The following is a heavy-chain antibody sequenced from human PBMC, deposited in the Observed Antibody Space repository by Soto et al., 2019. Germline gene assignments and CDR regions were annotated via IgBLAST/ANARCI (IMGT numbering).Heavy chain of an antibody. Sequence: PSETLSLTCTVSGGSISSGGYYWSWIRQHPGKGLEWIGYIYYSGITYYNPSLKSRVTISVDTSKNQFSLKLSSVTAADTAVYYCASTPPTTASFDPWGQGTLVTVSS. J-gene: IGHJ5*02. CDR1: GGSISSGGYY. D-gene: IGHD4-17*01. CDR3: ASTPPTTASFDP. V-gene: IGHV4-31*03. CDR2: IYYSGIT.